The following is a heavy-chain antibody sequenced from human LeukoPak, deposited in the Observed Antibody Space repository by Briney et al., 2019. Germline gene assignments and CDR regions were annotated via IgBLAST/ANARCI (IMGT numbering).Heavy chain of an antibody. Sequence: PSETLSLTCTVSGGSLSSYYWSWIRQPPGKGLEWIGYIYYSGSTNYNPSLKSRVTISVDTSKNQFSLQLSSVTAADTAVYYCAKDQRGYSYGYSYYGMDVWGQGTTVTVSS. J-gene: IGHJ6*02. CDR2: IYYSGST. CDR3: AKDQRGYSYGYSYYGMDV. V-gene: IGHV4-59*01. D-gene: IGHD5-18*01. CDR1: GGSLSSYY.